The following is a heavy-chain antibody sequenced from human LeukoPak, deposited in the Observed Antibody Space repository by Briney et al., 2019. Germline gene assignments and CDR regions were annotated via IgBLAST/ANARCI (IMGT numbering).Heavy chain of an antibody. CDR2: ISAYNGNT. D-gene: IGHD6-19*01. CDR1: GGTFSSYA. V-gene: IGHV1-18*01. Sequence: ASVKVSCKASGGTFSSYAISWVRQAPGQGLEWMGWISAYNGNTNYAQKLQGRVTMTTDTSTSTAYMELRSLRSDDTAVYYCAREKRRYSSGDFDYWGQGTLVTVSS. J-gene: IGHJ4*02. CDR3: AREKRRYSSGDFDY.